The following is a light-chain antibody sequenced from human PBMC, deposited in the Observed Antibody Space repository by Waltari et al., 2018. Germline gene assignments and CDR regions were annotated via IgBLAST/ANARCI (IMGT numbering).Light chain of an antibody. CDR3: QSFDIRLTAWV. CDR2: GNN. J-gene: IGLJ3*02. V-gene: IGLV1-40*01. Sequence: QSTLTQPPSVSGAPVQRVTISCVGGSPNIGSPYDVHWYQQIPGKAPKLLIFGNNNRPSGVPARFSGSKSGTSASLAITGLQADDEADYYCQSFDIRLTAWVFGGGTKVIVL. CDR1: SPNIGSPYD.